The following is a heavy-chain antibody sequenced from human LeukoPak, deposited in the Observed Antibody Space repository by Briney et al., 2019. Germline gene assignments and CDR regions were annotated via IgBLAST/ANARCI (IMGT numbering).Heavy chain of an antibody. V-gene: IGHV3-21*01. CDR3: ARGNIAAAGTKVAFDI. CDR1: GFTFSSYS. Sequence: GRSLRLSCAASGFTFSSYSMNWVRQAPGKGLEWVSSISSSSSYIYYADSVKGRFTISRDNAKSSLYLQMNSLRAEDTAVYYCARGNIAAAGTKVAFDIWGQGTMVTVSS. D-gene: IGHD6-13*01. CDR2: ISSSSSYI. J-gene: IGHJ3*02.